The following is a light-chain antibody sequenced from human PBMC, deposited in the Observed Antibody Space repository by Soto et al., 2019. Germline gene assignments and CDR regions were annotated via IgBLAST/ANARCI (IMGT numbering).Light chain of an antibody. CDR2: DAA. CDR3: QQYDTYPLT. Sequence: DIQMTHSPSTLSASVGDRVTITCRASQGISNWLAWYQQRPGKAPTLLIYDAANLASGVPSRFSGSGSGTEFTRTVSSLQADDFATYYCQQYDTYPLTFGGGTKVEI. V-gene: IGKV1-5*01. CDR1: QGISNW. J-gene: IGKJ4*01.